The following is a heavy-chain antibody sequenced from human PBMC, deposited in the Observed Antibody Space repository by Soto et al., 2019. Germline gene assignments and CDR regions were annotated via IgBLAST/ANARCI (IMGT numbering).Heavy chain of an antibody. V-gene: IGHV3-21*01. D-gene: IGHD4-4*01. J-gene: IGHJ4*02. Sequence: PGGSLKLSCAASGFTFSSYSMNWVRQAPGKGLEWVSSISSSSSYIYYADSVKGRFTISRDNAKNSLYLQMNSLRAEDTAVYYCARGGIFYSNYELDYWGQGTLVTVSS. CDR2: ISSSSSYI. CDR3: ARGGIFYSNYELDY. CDR1: GFTFSSYS.